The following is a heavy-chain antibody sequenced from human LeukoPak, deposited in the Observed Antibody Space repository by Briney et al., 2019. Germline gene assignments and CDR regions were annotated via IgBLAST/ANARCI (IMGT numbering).Heavy chain of an antibody. J-gene: IGHJ3*02. Sequence: PGGSLRLSCAASGFTFSNYWMSWVRQAPGKGLEWVANIKQDGSEKYYVDSVKGRFTISRDNAKNSLYLQMNSLRAEDTAVYYCARIGIRGFWSGLDAFDIWGQGTMVTVSS. V-gene: IGHV3-7*01. CDR1: GFTFSNYW. D-gene: IGHD3-3*01. CDR2: IKQDGSEK. CDR3: ARIGIRGFWSGLDAFDI.